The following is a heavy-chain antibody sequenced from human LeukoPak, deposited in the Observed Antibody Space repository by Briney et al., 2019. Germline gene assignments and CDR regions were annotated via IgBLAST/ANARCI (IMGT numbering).Heavy chain of an antibody. CDR3: ARGQGSSYHYYYYYMDV. CDR1: GGSISSGSYY. J-gene: IGHJ6*03. Sequence: SETLSLTCTVSGGSISSGSYYWSWIRQPAGKGLEWIGRIYTSGSTNYNPSLKSRVTISVDTSKNQFSLNLSSVTAADTAVYYCARGQGSSYHYYYYYMDVWGKGTTVTVSS. D-gene: IGHD6-6*01. CDR2: IYTSGST. V-gene: IGHV4-61*02.